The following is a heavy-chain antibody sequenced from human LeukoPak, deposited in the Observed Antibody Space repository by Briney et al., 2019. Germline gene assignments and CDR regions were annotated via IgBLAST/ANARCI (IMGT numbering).Heavy chain of an antibody. Sequence: ASVKVSCKTSGYTXTDYYMHRVRQAPGQGLEWMGWINSKSGGTNFAQTFQGRVTMTRDTSISTAYMELSRLTSDDTAVYYCATVAGQGEGELLWFGEGIDYWGQGTLVTVSS. D-gene: IGHD3-10*01. V-gene: IGHV1-2*02. CDR2: INSKSGGT. CDR3: ATVAGQGEGELLWFGEGIDY. CDR1: GYTXTDYY. J-gene: IGHJ4*02.